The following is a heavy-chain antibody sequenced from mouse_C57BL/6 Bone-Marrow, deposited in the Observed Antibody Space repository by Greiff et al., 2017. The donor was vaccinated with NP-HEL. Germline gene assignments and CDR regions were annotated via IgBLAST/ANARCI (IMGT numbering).Heavy chain of an antibody. Sequence: QVPLQQSGAELARPGASVRLSCKASGYTFTSYGISWVTQRTGPGLAWIGELYPRRGNTYYNEKFQGKATLTADKSSSTAYMGLRGLTSEDSAVYFCARSHYYGSRLYAMDYWGQGTSVTASS. CDR1: GYTFTSYG. D-gene: IGHD1-1*01. CDR2: LYPRRGNT. V-gene: IGHV1-81*01. J-gene: IGHJ4*01. CDR3: ARSHYYGSRLYAMDY.